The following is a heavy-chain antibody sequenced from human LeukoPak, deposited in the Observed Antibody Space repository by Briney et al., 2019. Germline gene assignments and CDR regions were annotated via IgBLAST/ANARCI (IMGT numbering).Heavy chain of an antibody. CDR1: GGTFNNSA. J-gene: IGHJ5*02. CDR2: IMPLFGTA. CDR3: ARDVHGDYGSGWFDP. Sequence: SVKVSCKTSGGTFNNSAISWVRQAPGQGLEWLWGIMPLFGTAGYAQKFQGRVTITKDESTRTVYLELTSLTSDDTAVYYCARDVHGDYGSGWFDPWGQGTLVSVSS. D-gene: IGHD4-17*01. V-gene: IGHV1-69*05.